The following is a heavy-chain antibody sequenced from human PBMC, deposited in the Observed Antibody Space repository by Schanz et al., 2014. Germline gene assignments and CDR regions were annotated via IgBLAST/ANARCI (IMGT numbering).Heavy chain of an antibody. J-gene: IGHJ5*02. CDR1: GYTFVSYS. CDR2: IIPILGIA. Sequence: QVQLVQSGAEVKKPGASVKVSCKASGYTFVSYSMHWVRQAPGQGLEWMGRIIPILGIANYAQKFQGRVTMTRDTSTSTVYMELSSLRSEDTAVYYCARGQRRTIGRPFGPWGQGTLVTVSS. V-gene: IGHV1-46*01. CDR3: ARGQRRTIGRPFGP. D-gene: IGHD6-25*01.